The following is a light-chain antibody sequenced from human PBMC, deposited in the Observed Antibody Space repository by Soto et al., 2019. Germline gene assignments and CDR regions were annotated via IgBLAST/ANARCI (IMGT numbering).Light chain of an antibody. CDR2: EVS. J-gene: IGLJ2*01. CDR1: SSDVGGYNY. Sequence: QSVLTQPASVSGSPGQSITISCTGTSSDVGGYNYVSWYQQHPGKAPKLMINEVSNRLSGVSHRFSGSKSGNTASLTISGLQAEDEADYYCSSYTTSSTVVFGGGTKLTVL. V-gene: IGLV2-14*01. CDR3: SSYTTSSTVV.